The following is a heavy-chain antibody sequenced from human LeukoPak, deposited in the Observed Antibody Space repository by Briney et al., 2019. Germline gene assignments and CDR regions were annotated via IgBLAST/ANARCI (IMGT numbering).Heavy chain of an antibody. CDR2: SFTTGST. Sequence: SETLSLTCTVSGGSMNNYYWTRIRQSPGKGLEWIGYSFTTGSTNYKPSLKGRVTISVDMSKNQFSLKLTSVTAADTAVYYCARMAQAATLSLFDPWGQGTLVSVSS. D-gene: IGHD2-15*01. CDR1: GGSMNNYY. CDR3: ARMAQAATLSLFDP. J-gene: IGHJ5*02. V-gene: IGHV4-4*09.